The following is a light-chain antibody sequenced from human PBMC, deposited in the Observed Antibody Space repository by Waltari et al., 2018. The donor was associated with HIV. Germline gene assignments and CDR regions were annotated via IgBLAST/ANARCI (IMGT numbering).Light chain of an antibody. J-gene: IGLJ2*01. V-gene: IGLV1-47*01. CDR2: RNN. CDR3: AAWDDSLSGVV. Sequence: QSVLTQPPSASGTPGQRVTISCSGSTSNIGSNYVYWYQQLPGTAPKILIYRNNQRPSGVPDRFSGSKSGTSASLAISGLRSEDEADYYCAAWDDSLSGVVFGGGTKLTFL. CDR1: TSNIGSNY.